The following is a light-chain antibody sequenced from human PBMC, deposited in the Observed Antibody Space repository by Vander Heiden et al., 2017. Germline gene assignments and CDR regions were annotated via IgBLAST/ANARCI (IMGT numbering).Light chain of an antibody. J-gene: IGLJ2*01. CDR2: GKN. CDR3: NSRDSSGNHLV. Sequence: SSELTQYPAVPVSSGQTVRITCQGDSLRSYYASWYQQKPGQAPVLVIYGKNNRPSEIPDRFSGSSSGNTASLTSTGAQAEDEADYYCNSRDSSGNHLVFGGGTKLTVL. V-gene: IGLV3-19*01. CDR1: SLRSYY.